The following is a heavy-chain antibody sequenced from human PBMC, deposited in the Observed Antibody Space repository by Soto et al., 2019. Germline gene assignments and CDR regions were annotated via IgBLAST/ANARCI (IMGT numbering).Heavy chain of an antibody. Sequence: QVQLQESGPGLVKPSQTLSLTCTVSGGSISSGDYYCSWIRQPPGKGLEWIGYIYYSGSTYYIPSLKRRVTISVDTSKNQCSLKLSSVTAADTAVYYCARESGGDTAMVPDYWGKGTLVTVSS. J-gene: IGHJ4*02. V-gene: IGHV4-30-4*01. CDR3: ARESGGDTAMVPDY. D-gene: IGHD5-18*01. CDR1: GGSISSGDYY. CDR2: IYYSGST.